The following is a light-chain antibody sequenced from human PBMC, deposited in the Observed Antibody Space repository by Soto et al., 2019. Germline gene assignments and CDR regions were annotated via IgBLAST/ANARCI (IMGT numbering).Light chain of an antibody. Sequence: EIVLTQSPATVSLSPVERATLSCMASQSVSSYLAWYQQKPGQAPRLLIYGASTRATDIPARFSGSGSGTDFTLTISSLQSEDFAEYHCQQYNNWPQTFGQGTKVDIK. V-gene: IGKV3-15*01. J-gene: IGKJ1*01. CDR2: GAS. CDR3: QQYNNWPQT. CDR1: QSVSSY.